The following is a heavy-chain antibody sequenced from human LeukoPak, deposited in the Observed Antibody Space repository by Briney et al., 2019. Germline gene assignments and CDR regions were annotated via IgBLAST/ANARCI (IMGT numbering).Heavy chain of an antibody. CDR3: ARDFVDKGPPFDY. J-gene: IGHJ4*02. CDR2: ISSSSSTI. Sequence: GGSLRLSCAASGFTFSSYSMNWVRQAPGKGLEWVSYISSSSSTIYYADSVKGRFTISRDNAKNSLYLQMNSLRAEDTAVYYCARDFVDKGPPFDYWGQGTLVTVSS. V-gene: IGHV3-48*04. D-gene: IGHD3-3*01. CDR1: GFTFSSYS.